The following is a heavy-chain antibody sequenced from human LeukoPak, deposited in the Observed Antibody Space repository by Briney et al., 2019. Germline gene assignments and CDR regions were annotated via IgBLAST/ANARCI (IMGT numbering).Heavy chain of an antibody. V-gene: IGHV3-7*03. CDR2: IKPDGSEK. Sequence: GGSLRLSCAASGFTFSTYWMTWVRQAPGKGLEWVAIIKPDGSEKYYVDSVKGRFTISRDNAENSLFLQMNGLRPEDTAAFYCARGQYTDGLSYWGQGTLVTVSS. CDR3: ARGQYTDGLSY. J-gene: IGHJ4*02. D-gene: IGHD5-24*01. CDR1: GFTFSTYW.